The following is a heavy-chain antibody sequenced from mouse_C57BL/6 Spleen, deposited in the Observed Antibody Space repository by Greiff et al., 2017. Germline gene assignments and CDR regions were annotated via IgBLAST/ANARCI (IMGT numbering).Heavy chain of an antibody. V-gene: IGHV3-6*01. Sequence: DVKLQESGPGLVKPSQSLSLTCSVTGYSITSGYYWNWIRQFPGNKLEWMGYISYDGSNNYNPSLKNRISITRDTSKNQFFLKLNSVTTEDTATYYCARDLGDGGCAYWGQGTLVTVSA. CDR2: ISYDGSN. CDR1: GYSITSGYY. D-gene: IGHD3-1*01. CDR3: ARDLGDGGCAY. J-gene: IGHJ3*01.